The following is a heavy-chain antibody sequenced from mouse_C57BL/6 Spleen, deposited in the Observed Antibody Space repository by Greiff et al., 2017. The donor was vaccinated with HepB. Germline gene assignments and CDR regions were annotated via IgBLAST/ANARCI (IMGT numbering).Heavy chain of an antibody. CDR2: ISSGSSTI. CDR3: ARPGYDYTFAY. D-gene: IGHD2-4*01. CDR1: GFTFSDYG. J-gene: IGHJ3*01. V-gene: IGHV5-17*01. Sequence: EVMLVESGGGLVKPGGSLKLSCAASGFTFSDYGMHWVRQAPEKGLEWVAYISSGSSTIYYADTVKGRFTISRDNAQNTLFLQMTSLRSEDTAMYYCARPGYDYTFAYWGQGTLVTVSA.